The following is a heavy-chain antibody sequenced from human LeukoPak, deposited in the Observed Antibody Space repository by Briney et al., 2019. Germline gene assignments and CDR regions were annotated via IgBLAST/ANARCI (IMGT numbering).Heavy chain of an antibody. Sequence: NPSETLSLTCTVSGDSISSTSYYWDWIRQPPGKGLEWIGSIYNSGTTYYNPSLKSRVTISVDTSKNQFSLKVSPVTAADTAVYYCASRVYGLGSFNYWGQGTLVTVSS. V-gene: IGHV4-39*01. CDR1: GDSISSTSYY. CDR3: ASRVYGLGSFNY. J-gene: IGHJ4*01. CDR2: IYNSGTT. D-gene: IGHD3-10*01.